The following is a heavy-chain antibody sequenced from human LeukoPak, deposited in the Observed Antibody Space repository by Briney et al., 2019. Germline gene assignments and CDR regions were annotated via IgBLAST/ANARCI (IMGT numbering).Heavy chain of an antibody. D-gene: IGHD1-26*01. CDR3: AKARGSYQSTPNAFDI. Sequence: PGGSLRLSCAASGFTFSSYGMHWVRQAPGKGLEWVAFIRYDGSNKYYADSVKGRFTISRDNSKNTLYLQMNSLRAEDTAVYYCAKARGSYQSTPNAFDIWGQGTMVTVSS. CDR1: GFTFSSYG. J-gene: IGHJ3*02. CDR2: IRYDGSNK. V-gene: IGHV3-30*02.